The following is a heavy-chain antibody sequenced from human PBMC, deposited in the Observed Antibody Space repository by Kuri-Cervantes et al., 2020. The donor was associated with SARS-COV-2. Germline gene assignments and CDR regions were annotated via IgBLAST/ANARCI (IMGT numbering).Heavy chain of an antibody. CDR3: AGALAYYSDSSGFTYYFDS. CDR1: GYSISSGHY. J-gene: IGHJ4*02. D-gene: IGHD3-22*01. CDR2: IYYSGST. V-gene: IGHV4-61*01. Sequence: SETLSLTCTVSGYSISSGHYWSWIRQPPGQGLEWIGYIYYSGSTNYNPSLKSRVTISVDTSKNQFSLKLSSVTAADTAVYYCAGALAYYSDSSGFTYYFDSWGRGTLVTVSS.